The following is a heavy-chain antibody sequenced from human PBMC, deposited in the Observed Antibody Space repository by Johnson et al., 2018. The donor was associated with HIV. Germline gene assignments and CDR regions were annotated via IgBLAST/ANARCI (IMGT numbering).Heavy chain of an antibody. J-gene: IGHJ3*02. D-gene: IGHD6-19*01. CDR3: AKEPLGWLGAFDS. CDR2: ISWNSGSI. Sequence: QLVESGGGLVQPGRSLRLSCAASGFSFDDYAMHWVRQAPGKGLEWVSGISWNSGSIGYADSVKGRFTISRDNAKNSLYLQMNSLRAEDTALYYCAKEPLGWLGAFDSWGQGTMVTVSS. CDR1: GFSFDDYA. V-gene: IGHV3-9*01.